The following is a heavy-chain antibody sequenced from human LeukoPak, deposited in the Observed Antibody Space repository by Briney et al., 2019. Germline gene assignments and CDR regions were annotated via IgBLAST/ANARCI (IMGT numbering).Heavy chain of an antibody. D-gene: IGHD2-15*01. V-gene: IGHV4-34*01. Sequence: SETLSLTCAVYGGSFSGYYWSWIRHPPGKGLEWTGEINHSGSTNYNPSLKSRVTISVDTSKNQFSLKLSSVTAADTAVYYCARSGGTSARVNAFDIWGQGTMVTVSS. CDR2: INHSGST. CDR1: GGSFSGYY. CDR3: ARSGGTSARVNAFDI. J-gene: IGHJ3*02.